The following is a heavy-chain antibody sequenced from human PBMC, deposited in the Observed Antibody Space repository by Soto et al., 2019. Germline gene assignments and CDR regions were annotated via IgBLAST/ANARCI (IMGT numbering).Heavy chain of an antibody. Sequence: SETLSLTCAVSGGPISSGGYSWSWIRQPPGKGLEWIGYVYHSGSTYYNPSLKSRVTISVDRSKNQFSLKLSSVTAADTAVYYCARVPVAAYNWFDPWGQGTLVTVSS. CDR2: VYHSGST. CDR1: GGPISSGGYS. CDR3: ARVPVAAYNWFDP. J-gene: IGHJ5*02. V-gene: IGHV4-30-2*01. D-gene: IGHD6-6*01.